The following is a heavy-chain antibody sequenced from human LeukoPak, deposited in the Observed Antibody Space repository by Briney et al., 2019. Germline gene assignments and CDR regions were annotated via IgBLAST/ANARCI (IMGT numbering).Heavy chain of an antibody. CDR3: ARWVLRYFDWLLYPYGMDV. V-gene: IGHV4-61*01. D-gene: IGHD3-9*01. J-gene: IGHJ6*04. CDR1: AGSVSSGSYY. CDR2: IYYSGST. Sequence: SETLSLTCTVSAGSVSSGSYYWSWIRQPPGKGLEWIGYIYYSGSTNYNPSLKCRVTISVDTSKNQFSLKLSSVTAADTAVYYCARWVLRYFDWLLYPYGMDVWGKGTTVTVSS.